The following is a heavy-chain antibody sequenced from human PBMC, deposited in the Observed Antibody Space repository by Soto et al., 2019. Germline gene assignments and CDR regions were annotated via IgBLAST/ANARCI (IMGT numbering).Heavy chain of an antibody. CDR1: GFTFSSYA. CDR2: ISGSGGST. Sequence: EVQLLESGGGLVQPGRSLRLSCAASGFTFSSYAMSWVRQPPGKGLEWVSAISGSGGSTYYADSVQGRFTISRDNSKKARYRQMNSLRAEETAVYYCAKASIAGAGTMDYWGQGTLVTVSS. CDR3: AKASIAGAGTMDY. V-gene: IGHV3-23*01. J-gene: IGHJ4*02. D-gene: IGHD6-19*01.